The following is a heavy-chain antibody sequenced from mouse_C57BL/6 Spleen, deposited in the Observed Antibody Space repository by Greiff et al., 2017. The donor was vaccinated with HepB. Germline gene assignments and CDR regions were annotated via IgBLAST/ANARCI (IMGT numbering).Heavy chain of an antibody. CDR2: ISDGGSYT. CDR3: ARESYSNYFYYAMDY. J-gene: IGHJ4*01. CDR1: GFTFSSYA. Sequence: EVQVVESGGGLVKPGGSLKLSCAASGFTFSSYAMSWVRQTPEKRLEWVATISDGGSYTYYPDNVKGRFTISRDNTKNNLYLQMSHLKSEDTAMYYCARESYSNYFYYAMDYWGQGTSVTVSS. V-gene: IGHV5-4*01. D-gene: IGHD2-5*01.